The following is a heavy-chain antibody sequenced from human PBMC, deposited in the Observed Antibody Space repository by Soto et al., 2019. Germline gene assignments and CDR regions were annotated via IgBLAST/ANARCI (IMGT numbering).Heavy chain of an antibody. CDR3: AKEAATGEIDY. D-gene: IGHD2-15*01. Sequence: PGGSQRLSCAASGCTFVSYGMSWVRQAPGKGLEWVSGIRSSSGTIYYADSVKGRLTISRDNSKNTLYLQVNSLRAEDTAVYYCAKEAATGEIDYWGQGTLVTVSS. CDR2: IRSSSGTI. CDR1: GCTFVSYG. J-gene: IGHJ4*02. V-gene: IGHV3-23*01.